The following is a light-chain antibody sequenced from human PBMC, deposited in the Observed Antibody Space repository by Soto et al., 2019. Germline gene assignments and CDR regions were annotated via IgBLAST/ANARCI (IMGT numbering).Light chain of an antibody. Sequence: NFMLTQPHCVSESPGKTVTISCTRSSGSIASNYVQWYQQRPGSAPTTVIYEDNQRPSGVPDRFSGSIDSSSNSASLTISGLKTEDEADYYCQSYDSSNRGVFGGGTKLTVL. CDR1: SGSIASNY. V-gene: IGLV6-57*04. CDR3: QSYDSSNRGV. J-gene: IGLJ2*01. CDR2: EDN.